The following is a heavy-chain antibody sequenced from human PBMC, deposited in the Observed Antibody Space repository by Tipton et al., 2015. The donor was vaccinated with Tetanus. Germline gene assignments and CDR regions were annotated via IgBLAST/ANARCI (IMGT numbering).Heavy chain of an antibody. J-gene: IGHJ5*02. CDR2: VFYTGHT. CDR3: ARQSCSGGSCRFDP. Sequence: TLSLTCTVSGGSLNTYYWSWVRQSPGKGLEWIGHVFYTGHTNYNPSLMSRVTISIDPSKNSFSLHLTSVTAADTAMYFCARQSCSGGSCRFDPWGQGTLVTVSS. D-gene: IGHD2-15*01. V-gene: IGHV4-59*08. CDR1: GGSLNTYY.